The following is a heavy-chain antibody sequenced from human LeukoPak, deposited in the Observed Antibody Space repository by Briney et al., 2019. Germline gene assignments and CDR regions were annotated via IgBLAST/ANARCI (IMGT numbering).Heavy chain of an antibody. CDR3: ATMTKKRSRLDP. CDR1: GYTFTSYD. CDR2: MNPNSGNT. D-gene: IGHD3-22*01. J-gene: IGHJ5*02. V-gene: IGHV1-8*01. Sequence: ASVKVSCKASGYTFTSYDINWVRQATGQGLEWMGWMNPNSGNTGYAQKFQGRVTMTRNTSISTAYMELSSLRSEDTAVYYCATMTKKRSRLDPWGQGTLVTVSS.